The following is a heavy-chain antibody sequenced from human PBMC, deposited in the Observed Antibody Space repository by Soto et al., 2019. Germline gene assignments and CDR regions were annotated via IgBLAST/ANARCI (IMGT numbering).Heavy chain of an antibody. J-gene: IGHJ4*02. D-gene: IGHD6-13*01. CDR3: ARHSSWYGNFDY. V-gene: IGHV4-39*01. CDR2: IYYSGST. CDR1: GGSISSSNYY. Sequence: SETLSLTCTVSGGSISSSNYYWGWIRQPPGKGLEWIASIYYSGSTSYNPSLKSRVTISVDTSKNQFSLKLSSLTAADTAVYYCARHSSWYGNFDYWGQGTLVTVSS.